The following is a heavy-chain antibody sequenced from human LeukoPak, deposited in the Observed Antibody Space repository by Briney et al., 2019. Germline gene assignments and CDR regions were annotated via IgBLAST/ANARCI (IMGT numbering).Heavy chain of an antibody. Sequence: SQTLSLTCTVSRVSISNAAFYWSWIRQHPGKGLEWLGHIYYTGSTYYNPSLKSRLSISIDTSKNQFSLRLSSVTAADTAVYYCARHRYYYDSSGYYYQPWGQGTLVTVSS. CDR3: ARHRYYYDSSGYYYQP. CDR1: RVSISNAAFY. J-gene: IGHJ5*02. D-gene: IGHD3-22*01. V-gene: IGHV4-31*03. CDR2: IYYTGST.